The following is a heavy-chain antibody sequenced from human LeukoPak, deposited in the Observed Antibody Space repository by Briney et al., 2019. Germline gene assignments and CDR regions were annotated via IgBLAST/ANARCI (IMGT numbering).Heavy chain of an antibody. Sequence: GGSLRLSCAASGFTFSDYYMSSIRQAPGKGLEWVSYISSSSSYTNYADSVKGRFTISRDNAKNSLYLQMNSLRAEDTGVYYCARDRVDYYGSGSYSTIYYFDYWGQGTLVTVSS. CDR2: ISSSSSYT. V-gene: IGHV3-11*06. D-gene: IGHD3-10*01. CDR3: ARDRVDYYGSGSYSTIYYFDY. J-gene: IGHJ4*02. CDR1: GFTFSDYY.